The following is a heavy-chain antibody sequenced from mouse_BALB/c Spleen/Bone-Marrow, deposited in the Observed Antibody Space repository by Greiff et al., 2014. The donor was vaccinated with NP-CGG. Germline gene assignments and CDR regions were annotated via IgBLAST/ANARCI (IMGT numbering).Heavy chain of an antibody. Sequence: VKVVESGPQLVRPGASVKISCKASGYSISSYWMHWVKQRPGQGLEWIGMIDPSDSETRLNQKFKDKATLTVDKSSSTAYMQLNSPTSEDSAVYYCAPHYYGYAWFAYWGQGTLVTVSA. CDR3: APHYYGYAWFAY. J-gene: IGHJ3*01. V-gene: IGHV1S126*01. CDR1: GYSISSYW. D-gene: IGHD1-2*01. CDR2: IDPSDSET.